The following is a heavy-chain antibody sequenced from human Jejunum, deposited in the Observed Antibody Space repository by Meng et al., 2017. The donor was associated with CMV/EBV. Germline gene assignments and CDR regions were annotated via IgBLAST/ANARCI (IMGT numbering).Heavy chain of an antibody. D-gene: IGHD1-7*01. CDR3: ANQMPWNYYHGMNL. CDR2: ISYNGTNQ. J-gene: IGHJ6*02. Sequence: SGFPVTNYVMWWVRQAPGKGLEWVTLISYNGTNQYYADSVKGRFTISRDNAKNSLYLQMDSLRVEDTAVYYCANQMPWNYYHGMNLWGQGTTVTVSS. V-gene: IGHV3-30-3*01. CDR1: GFPVTNYV.